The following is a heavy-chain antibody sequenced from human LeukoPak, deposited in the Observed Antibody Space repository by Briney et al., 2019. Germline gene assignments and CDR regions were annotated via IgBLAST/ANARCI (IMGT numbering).Heavy chain of an antibody. Sequence: GGSLRLSCAASGFTFDDYAMHWVRQAPGKGLEWVSLISWDDDNTYYADSVKGRFTISRDNSKNSLYLQMNSLRAEDSALYYCAKDEAAAGTGYFDYWGQGTLVTVSS. J-gene: IGHJ4*02. CDR2: ISWDDDNT. CDR1: GFTFDDYA. V-gene: IGHV3-43D*04. CDR3: AKDEAAAGTGYFDY. D-gene: IGHD6-13*01.